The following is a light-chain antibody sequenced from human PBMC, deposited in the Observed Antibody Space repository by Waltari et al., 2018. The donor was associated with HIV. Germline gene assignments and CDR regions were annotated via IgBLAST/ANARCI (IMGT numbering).Light chain of an antibody. CDR1: DRGFGFYNF. CDR3: ASYTANDTVI. Sequence: SGLTQPASLSGFPGQSITLSCTGADRGFGFYNFLSWYQQHPGNVPKVILSKVDRRASGISDRFSGSKSGNTASLTISGLQTEDEAVYYCASYTANDTVIFAGGTTVTVL. J-gene: IGLJ2*01. CDR2: KVD. V-gene: IGLV2-14*01.